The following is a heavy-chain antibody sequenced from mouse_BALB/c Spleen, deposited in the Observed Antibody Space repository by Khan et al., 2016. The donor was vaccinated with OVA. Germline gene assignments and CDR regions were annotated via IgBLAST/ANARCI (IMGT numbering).Heavy chain of an antibody. V-gene: IGHV3-2*02. J-gene: IGHJ4*01. Sequence: EVQLQESGPGLVKPSQSLSLTCTVTGYSITSDYAWNWIRQFPGNKLEWMGYISYSGSTNYNPALKSRISITRDTSKNQFFLQLNSVTTEDTATXDSERDGSRYSDAMDYWGQGTSVTVSS. D-gene: IGHD2-3*01. CDR3: ERDGSRYSDAMDY. CDR2: ISYSGST. CDR1: GYSITSDYA.